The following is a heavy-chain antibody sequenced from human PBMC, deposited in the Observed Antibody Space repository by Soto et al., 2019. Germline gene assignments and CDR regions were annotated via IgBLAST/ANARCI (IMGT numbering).Heavy chain of an antibody. Sequence: EVQLLESGGGLVQPGGSLRLSCAASGFTFSSYAMSWVRQAPGKGLEWVSAISGSGGSTYNADSVKGRFTISRDNSRNTLYLQMNSLRAEDTAVNYCAPSKDLAAAGTGGVDYWGQGTLVTVSS. J-gene: IGHJ4*02. CDR3: APSKDLAAAGTGGVDY. D-gene: IGHD6-13*01. CDR1: GFTFSSYA. V-gene: IGHV3-23*01. CDR2: ISGSGGST.